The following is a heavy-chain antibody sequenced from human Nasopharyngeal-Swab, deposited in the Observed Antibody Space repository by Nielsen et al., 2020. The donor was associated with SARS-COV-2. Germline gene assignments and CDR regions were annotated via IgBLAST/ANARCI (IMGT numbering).Heavy chain of an antibody. D-gene: IGHD3-16*02. CDR2: IYYTGST. Sequence: SETLSLTCTVSGGSIGTYYWSWIRQPPGKGLEWIGYIYYTGSTMYNPSLKGRVTLSVDTSENQFSLRLTSVTAADSAVYYRARQDVSGSYRFMVYWGQGTLVTVSS. CDR1: GGSIGTYY. V-gene: IGHV4-59*08. CDR3: ARQDVSGSYRFMVY. J-gene: IGHJ4*02.